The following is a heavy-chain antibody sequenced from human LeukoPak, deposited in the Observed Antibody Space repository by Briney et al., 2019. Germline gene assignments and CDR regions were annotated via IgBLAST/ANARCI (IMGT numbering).Heavy chain of an antibody. V-gene: IGHV3-30-3*01. CDR3: AKDGIVGSAKYYFDY. CDR1: GFTFSSYA. Sequence: GGSLRLSCAASGFTFSSYAMHWVRQAPGKGLEWVAVISYDGSNKYYADSVKGRFTISRDNSKNTLYLQMNSLRAEDTALYYCAKDGIVGSAKYYFDYWGQGTLVTVSS. J-gene: IGHJ4*02. CDR2: ISYDGSNK. D-gene: IGHD3-16*02.